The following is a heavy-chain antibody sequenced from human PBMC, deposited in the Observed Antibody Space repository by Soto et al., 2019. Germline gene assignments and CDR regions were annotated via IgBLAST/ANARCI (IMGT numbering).Heavy chain of an antibody. CDR2: ISYDGSNK. V-gene: IGHV3-30*18. Sequence: QVQLVESGGGVVQPGRSLRLSCAASGFTFSSYGMHWVRQAPGKGLEWVAVISYDGSNKYYADSVKGRFTISRDNSKNTLYLQMNSLRAEDTAVYYCAKDGVGTCSSLDYWGQGTLVTVSS. CDR3: AKDGVGTCSSLDY. J-gene: IGHJ4*02. CDR1: GFTFSSYG. D-gene: IGHD6-13*01.